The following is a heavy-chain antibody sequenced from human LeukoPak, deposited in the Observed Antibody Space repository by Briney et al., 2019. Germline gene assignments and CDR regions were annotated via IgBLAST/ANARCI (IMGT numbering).Heavy chain of an antibody. V-gene: IGHV3-53*01. CDR2: IYSGNNT. CDR3: ARDKHYCTNGVCYPILDF. CDR1: GFTVSSNY. Sequence: GGSLRLSCAASGFTVSSNYMSWVRQAPGKGLEWVSVIYSGNNTYYADSVKGRFTISRDNSKNTLYLQVNSLRAEDTAVYYCARDKHYCTNGVCYPILDFWGQGTLVTVSS. D-gene: IGHD2-8*01. J-gene: IGHJ4*02.